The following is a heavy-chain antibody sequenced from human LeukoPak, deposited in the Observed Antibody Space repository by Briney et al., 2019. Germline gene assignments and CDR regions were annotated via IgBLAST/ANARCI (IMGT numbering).Heavy chain of an antibody. CDR1: GGSISSYY. J-gene: IGHJ4*02. CDR2: IYYSGST. Sequence: PSETLSLTCTVSGGSISSYYWSWIRQPPGKGLEWIGYIYYSGSTNYNPSLKGRVTISVDTSKNQFSLKLSSVTAADTAVYYCARGKRAAAGSFDYWGQGTLVTVSS. CDR3: ARGKRAAAGSFDY. V-gene: IGHV4-59*01. D-gene: IGHD6-13*01.